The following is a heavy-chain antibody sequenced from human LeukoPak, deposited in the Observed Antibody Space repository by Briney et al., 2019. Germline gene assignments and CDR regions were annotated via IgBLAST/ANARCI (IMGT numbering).Heavy chain of an antibody. CDR1: GGTFSSYA. V-gene: IGHV1-69*05. J-gene: IGHJ4*02. CDR3: ARGRTKVDYDFWSGYLFDY. CDR2: IIPIFGTA. D-gene: IGHD3-3*01. Sequence: ASVKVSCKASGGTFSSYAISWVRQAPGQGLEWMGRIIPIFGTANYAQKFQGRVTITTDESTSTAYMELSSLRSEDTAVYYCARGRTKVDYDFWSGYLFDYWGQGTLVTVSS.